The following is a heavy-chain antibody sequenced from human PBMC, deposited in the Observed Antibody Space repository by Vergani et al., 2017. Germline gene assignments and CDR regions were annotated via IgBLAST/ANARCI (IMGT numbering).Heavy chain of an antibody. Sequence: QVQLQESGPGLVKPSETLSLTCTVSGGSISSYYRSWIRQPPGKGLEWIGRIYTSGSTNYNPSLKSRVTISVDTSKNQFSLKLSSVTAADTAVYYCASTYYDFWSGYTVDYWGQGTLVTVSS. CDR1: GGSISSYY. V-gene: IGHV4-4*08. J-gene: IGHJ4*02. CDR3: ASTYYDFWSGYTVDY. CDR2: IYTSGST. D-gene: IGHD3-3*01.